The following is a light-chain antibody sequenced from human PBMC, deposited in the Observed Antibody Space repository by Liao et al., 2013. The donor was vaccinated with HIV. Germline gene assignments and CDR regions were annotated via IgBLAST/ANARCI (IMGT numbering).Light chain of an antibody. CDR3: QAWDRSTAV. J-gene: IGLJ3*02. Sequence: SYELTQPSSISVSPGQTATITCSGDVLSRKYARWFQQKPGQAPVLVIYKDTERPSGIPERFSGSNSGNTATLTISGTQSMDEADYSCQAWDRSTAVFGGGTKLTVL. V-gene: IGLV3-27*01. CDR1: VLSRKY. CDR2: KDT.